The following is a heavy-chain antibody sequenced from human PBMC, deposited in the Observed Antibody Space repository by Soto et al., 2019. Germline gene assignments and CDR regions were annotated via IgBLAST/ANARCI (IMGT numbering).Heavy chain of an antibody. Sequence: SVKVSCKASGGTFSSYAISWVRQAPGQGLEWMGGIIPIFGTANYAQKFQGRVTITADESTSTAYMELSSLRSEDTAVYYCAREPLSYYYDSSGYSTGYYFDYWGQGTLVTVSS. V-gene: IGHV1-69*13. D-gene: IGHD3-22*01. CDR2: IIPIFGTA. CDR3: AREPLSYYYDSSGYSTGYYFDY. J-gene: IGHJ4*02. CDR1: GGTFSSYA.